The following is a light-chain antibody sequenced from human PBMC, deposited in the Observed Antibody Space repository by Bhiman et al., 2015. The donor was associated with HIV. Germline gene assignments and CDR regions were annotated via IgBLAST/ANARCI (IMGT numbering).Light chain of an antibody. CDR3: HSSDRANRL. CDR2: DDD. CDR1: SGSIASNS. J-gene: IGLJ3*02. Sequence: NFMLTQPHSVSESPGKTVTISCTRSSGSIASNSVQWYQQRPGRSPTLLIYDDDQRPSGVPDRFSGSIDSSSNSASLTISGLKTEDEADYFCHSSDRANRLFGGGTKLTVL. V-gene: IGLV6-57*01.